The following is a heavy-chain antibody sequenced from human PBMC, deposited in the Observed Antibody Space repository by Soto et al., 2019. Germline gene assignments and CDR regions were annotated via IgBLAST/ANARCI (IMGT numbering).Heavy chain of an antibody. D-gene: IGHD2-8*01. CDR1: GYTFSRYG. CDR3: AKNGQPPYYYYGMDV. CDR2: ISGYNGDT. J-gene: IGHJ6*02. Sequence: QGQLVQSGPEVKKPGASVKVSCKASGYTFSRYGISWVRQAPGQGLEWMGWISGYNGDTKYAQKGQGRGTMTIDTSTYTAYMELRSRTSDDTAIYYCAKNGQPPYYYYGMDVWGQGTTVTVSS. V-gene: IGHV1-18*01.